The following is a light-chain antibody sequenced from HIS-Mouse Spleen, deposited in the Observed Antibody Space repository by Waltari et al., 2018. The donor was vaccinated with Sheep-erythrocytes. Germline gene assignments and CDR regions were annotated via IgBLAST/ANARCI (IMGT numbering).Light chain of an antibody. CDR3: QQYDNLPLT. CDR1: QDISNY. J-gene: IGKJ4*01. Sequence: DIQMTQSPSSLSASVGDRVITTCQASQDISNYLNWYQQKPGKAPKLLIYDASNLETGVPSRFSGSGSGTDFTFTISSLQPEDIATYYCQQYDNLPLTFGGGTKVEIK. CDR2: DAS. V-gene: IGKV1-33*01.